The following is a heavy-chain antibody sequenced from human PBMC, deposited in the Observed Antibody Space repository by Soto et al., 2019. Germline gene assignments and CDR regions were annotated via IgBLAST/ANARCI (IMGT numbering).Heavy chain of an antibody. J-gene: IGHJ6*02. CDR3: ARERCQVISGGMDV. D-gene: IGHD2-21*01. CDR2: INPETGGT. CDR1: GYTFTGYY. Sequence: QVQLVQSGADVKTPGASVRVSCKASGYTFTGYYVHWVREAPGQGLEWMGWINPETGGTSYAQKFQGRVTLSRDTSINTAYLELSRLRFDDAAVYFCARERCQVISGGMDVWGQGTTVTVSS. V-gene: IGHV1-2*02.